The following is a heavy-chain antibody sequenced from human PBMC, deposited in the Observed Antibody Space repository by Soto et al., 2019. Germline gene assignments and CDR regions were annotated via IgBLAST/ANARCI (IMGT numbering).Heavy chain of an antibody. CDR2: IYPGDSDT. D-gene: IGHD3-22*01. CDR1: GYSFTSYW. CDR3: ARRCDSNGPSKGGNWFDP. Sequence: GESLKISCKVSGYSFTSYWIGWVRRVPGKGLEWMGIIYPGDSDTRYSPSFQGQVTISADKSISTAYLQWSSLKASDTAMYYCARRCDSNGPSKGGNWFDPWGQGTLVTVSS. J-gene: IGHJ5*02. V-gene: IGHV5-51*01.